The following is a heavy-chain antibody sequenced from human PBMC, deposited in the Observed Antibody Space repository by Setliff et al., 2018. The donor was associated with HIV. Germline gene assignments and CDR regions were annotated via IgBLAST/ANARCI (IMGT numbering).Heavy chain of an antibody. D-gene: IGHD2-8*01. CDR1: GYTFTSYY. V-gene: IGHV1-69*05. J-gene: IGHJ5*01. CDR3: AKEGGSHCTKGVCFPTNWLDS. Sequence: SVKVSCKASGYTFTSYYVHFVRQAPGQGLEWMGGIIPIFGTANYAQKFQGRVTITRDTSANTAYMELSSLRSEDTAVYYCAKEGGSHCTKGVCFPTNWLDSWGQGTLVTVSS. CDR2: IIPIFGTA.